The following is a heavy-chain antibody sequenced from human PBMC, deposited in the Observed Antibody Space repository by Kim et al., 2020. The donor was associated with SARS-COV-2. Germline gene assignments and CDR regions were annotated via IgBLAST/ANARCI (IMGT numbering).Heavy chain of an antibody. V-gene: IGHV1-2*02. CDR2: INPNSGGT. D-gene: IGHD6-19*01. J-gene: IGHJ5*02. CDR3: AAVIHSSGWFGVTRNWFDP. Sequence: ASVKVSCKASGYTFTGYYMHWVRQAPGQGLEWMGWINPNSGGTNYAQKFQGRVTMTRDTSISTAYMELSRLRSDDTAVYYCAAVIHSSGWFGVTRNWFDPWGQGTLVTVSS. CDR1: GYTFTGYY.